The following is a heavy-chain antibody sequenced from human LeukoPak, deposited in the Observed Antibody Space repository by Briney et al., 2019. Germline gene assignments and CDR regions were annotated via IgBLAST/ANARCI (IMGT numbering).Heavy chain of an antibody. CDR3: ARGSDGYGDYYYYYCMDV. J-gene: IGHJ6*03. D-gene: IGHD2-21*01. CDR1: GGSISSYY. Sequence: SKTLSLTCTVSGGSISSYYWSWIRQPAGKGLEWIGRIYTSGSTSYNPSLKSRVTMSVDTSKNQFSLKLSSVTAADTAVYYCARGSDGYGDYYYYYCMDVWGKGTTVTISS. V-gene: IGHV4-4*07. CDR2: IYTSGST.